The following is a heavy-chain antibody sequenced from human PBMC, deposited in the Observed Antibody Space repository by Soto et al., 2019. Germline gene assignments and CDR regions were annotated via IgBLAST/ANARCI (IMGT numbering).Heavy chain of an antibody. CDR1: GYTFSSRG. CDR3: VREAGDYDWYFDL. Sequence: QAQLVQSGPEVKEPGASVKVSCKASGYTFSSRGIYWVRQAPGQGLEWMGWISPHNAKTHYAQSLQGRVTLTTDTSTSTAYMDLRSLRSDDTAVYYSVREAGDYDWYFDLWGRGTPVTVSS. V-gene: IGHV1-18*01. D-gene: IGHD4-17*01. CDR2: ISPHNAKT. J-gene: IGHJ2*01.